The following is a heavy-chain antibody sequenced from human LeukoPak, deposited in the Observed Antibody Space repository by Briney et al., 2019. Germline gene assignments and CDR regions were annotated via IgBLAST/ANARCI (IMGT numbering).Heavy chain of an antibody. V-gene: IGHV4-4*07. D-gene: IGHD6-13*01. CDR3: AREGAAAGSPSDY. J-gene: IGHJ4*02. CDR2: IYTSGST. CDR1: GGSICSYY. Sequence: PSETLSLTCTVSGGSICSYYWSWIRQPAGKGLEWIGRIYTSGSTNYNPSLKSRVTMSVDTSKNQFSLKLSSVTAADTAVYYCAREGAAAGSPSDYWGQGTLVTVSS.